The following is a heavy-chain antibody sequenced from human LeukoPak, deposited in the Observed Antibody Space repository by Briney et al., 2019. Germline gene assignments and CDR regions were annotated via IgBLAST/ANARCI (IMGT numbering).Heavy chain of an antibody. Sequence: EGSLRLSCAASGFTFSNYAVNWVRQAPGKGLEWVSTITGSGGSTFYADSVKGRFTISRDNSMDTLYLQMSSLRAEDTAVYYCAKDRGRYYDSSGYYWGYYFDSWGQGILVTVST. CDR3: AKDRGRYYDSSGYYWGYYFDS. CDR1: GFTFSNYA. J-gene: IGHJ4*02. CDR2: ITGSGGST. V-gene: IGHV3-23*01. D-gene: IGHD3-22*01.